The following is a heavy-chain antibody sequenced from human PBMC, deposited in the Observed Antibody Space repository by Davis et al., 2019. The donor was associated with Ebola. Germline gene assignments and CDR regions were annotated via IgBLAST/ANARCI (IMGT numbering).Heavy chain of an antibody. Sequence: GESLKISCAASGFTVSSNYMSWVRQAPGKGLEWVSVIYSGGSTYYADSVKGRFTISRDNSKNTLYLQMNSLRAEDTAVYYCARGRRYCSGGSCFLFDIWGQGTMVTVSS. CDR3: ARGRRYCSGGSCFLFDI. J-gene: IGHJ3*02. CDR2: IYSGGST. V-gene: IGHV3-53*01. CDR1: GFTVSSNY. D-gene: IGHD2-15*01.